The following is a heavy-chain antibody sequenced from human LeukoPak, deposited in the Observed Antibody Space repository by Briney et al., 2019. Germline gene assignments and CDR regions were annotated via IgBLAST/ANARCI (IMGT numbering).Heavy chain of an antibody. D-gene: IGHD3-22*01. CDR3: ARDTDTSGYYPDDY. CDR2: KSYDGSNK. Sequence: GRSLRLSCAASGFTLSSYAMHWVRQAPGKGLEWVAVKSYDGSNKYYADSVKGRFTISRDDSMNTLYLQMSRLRAEDTAVYYCARDTDTSGYYPDDYWGQGALVTVSS. V-gene: IGHV3-30-3*01. CDR1: GFTLSSYA. J-gene: IGHJ4*02.